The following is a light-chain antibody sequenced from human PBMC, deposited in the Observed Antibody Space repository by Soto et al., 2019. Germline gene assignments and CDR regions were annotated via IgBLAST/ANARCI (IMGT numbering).Light chain of an antibody. CDR3: QSYDSSLTNAV. Sequence: QSALTQPASVSGSPGQSITISCTGTSSDVGGYNYVSWYQQHPGKAPKLMIYEVSNRPSGVSNRFSGSKSGTSVSLAITGLRGEDEADYHCQSYDSSLTNAVFGGGTKLTVL. J-gene: IGLJ2*01. V-gene: IGLV2-14*01. CDR1: SSDVGGYNY. CDR2: EVS.